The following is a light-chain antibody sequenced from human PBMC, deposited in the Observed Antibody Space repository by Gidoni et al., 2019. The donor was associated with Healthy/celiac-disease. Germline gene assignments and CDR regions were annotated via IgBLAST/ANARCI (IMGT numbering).Light chain of an antibody. V-gene: IGLV2-14*03. Sequence: QSALTQPASVSGSPGQSITISCTGTSSDVGGYNYVSWYQQHPGKAPNLMIYDVSNRPSGFSNRFSGSKSGNTASLTISGLQAEDEADYYCSSYTSSSTVVFGGGTKLTVL. CDR3: SSYTSSSTVV. CDR1: SSDVGGYNY. J-gene: IGLJ2*01. CDR2: DVS.